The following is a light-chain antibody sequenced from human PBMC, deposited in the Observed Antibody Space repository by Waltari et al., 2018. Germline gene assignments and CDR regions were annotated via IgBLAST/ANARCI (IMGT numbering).Light chain of an antibody. J-gene: IGKJ4*01. Sequence: EIVMTQSPLSLSVTPVEPAPISCRSSQSLLHSIADNYLDWYLKKPGQSPQLLIYLGTSRASGVPARFSGSGSGTDFTLRISRVEPEDVGFYYCMQALQTPPTFGGGTKVEIK. CDR3: MQALQTPPT. CDR2: LGT. V-gene: IGKV2-28*01. CDR1: QSLLHSIADNY.